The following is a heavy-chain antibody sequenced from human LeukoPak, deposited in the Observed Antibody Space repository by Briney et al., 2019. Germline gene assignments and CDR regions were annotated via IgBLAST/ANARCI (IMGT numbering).Heavy chain of an antibody. CDR2: INPNSGGT. CDR3: ARVCVVDYYYYGMDV. Sequence: AASVKVSCKASGYTFTGYYMHWVRQAPGQGLEWMGWINPNSGGTNYAQKFQGWVTMTRDTSISTAYMELSSLRSEDTAVYYCARVCVVDYYYYGMDVWGQGTTVTVSS. CDR1: GYTFTGYY. V-gene: IGHV1-2*04. J-gene: IGHJ6*02. D-gene: IGHD2-15*01.